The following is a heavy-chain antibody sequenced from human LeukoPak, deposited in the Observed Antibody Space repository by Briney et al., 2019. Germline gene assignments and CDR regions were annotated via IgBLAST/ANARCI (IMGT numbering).Heavy chain of an antibody. Sequence: GSSVKVSCKASGGTFSSYAISWVRQAPGQGLEWMGGIIPIFGTANYAQKFQGRVTMTRDTSTSTVYMELSSLRSEDTAVYYCARDVGGYLYYFDYWGQGTLVTVSS. CDR3: ARDVGGYLYYFDY. J-gene: IGHJ4*02. D-gene: IGHD5-18*01. CDR2: IIPIFGTA. CDR1: GGTFSSYA. V-gene: IGHV1-69*05.